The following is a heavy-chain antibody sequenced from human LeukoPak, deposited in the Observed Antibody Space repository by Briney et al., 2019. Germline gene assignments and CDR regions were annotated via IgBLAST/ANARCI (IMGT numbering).Heavy chain of an antibody. Sequence: PSETLSLTCAVYGGSFSGYYWSWIRQPPGKGLEWIGEINHSGSTNYNPSLKSRVTISVDTSKNQFSLKLSSVTAADTAVYYCARTYYYGSGSYYKNAFDIWGQGTMVTVSS. J-gene: IGHJ3*02. D-gene: IGHD3-10*01. CDR1: GGSFSGYY. CDR2: INHSGST. CDR3: ARTYYYGSGSYYKNAFDI. V-gene: IGHV4-34*01.